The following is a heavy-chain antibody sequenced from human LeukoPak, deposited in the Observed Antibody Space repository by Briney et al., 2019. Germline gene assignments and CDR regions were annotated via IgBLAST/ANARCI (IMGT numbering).Heavy chain of an antibody. J-gene: IGHJ4*02. CDR3: ASMSQPSGSFDL. D-gene: IGHD3-10*01. V-gene: IGHV4-4*07. Sequence: PSETPSLTCTVSGDSISSYYWSWIRQPAGKGLEWIGRFHITGSTTYNPSLKSRVTISVDTSRNQFSLKLRSVTAADTAVYYCASMSQPSGSFDLWGQGTLVTVSS. CDR1: GDSISSYY. CDR2: FHITGST.